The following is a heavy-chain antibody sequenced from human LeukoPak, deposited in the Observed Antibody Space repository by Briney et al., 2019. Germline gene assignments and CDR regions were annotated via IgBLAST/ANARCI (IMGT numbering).Heavy chain of an antibody. J-gene: IGHJ4*02. Sequence: GGSLRLSCAASGSTFRSYWMHWVRQAPGKGLVWVSRINSYGSSTSYADGVKGRINISRDNAEETLYLQMNSLRAEDTAVYYCARGGYSSDYWGRGTLVTVSS. CDR2: INSYGSST. D-gene: IGHD5-18*01. CDR3: ARGGYSSDY. V-gene: IGHV3-74*01. CDR1: GSTFRSYW.